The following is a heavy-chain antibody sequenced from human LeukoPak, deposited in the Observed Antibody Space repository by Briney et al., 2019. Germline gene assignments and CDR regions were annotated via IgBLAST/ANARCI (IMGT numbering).Heavy chain of an antibody. V-gene: IGHV4-34*01. CDR1: GGSFSGHY. Sequence: SETLSLTCAVYGGSFSGHYWSWIRQPPGKGLEWSGEINHSGSTNYNPSLKSRVTISVDTSKNQFSLKLSSVTAADTAVYYCARKGRGSVREGPKKGYYYYMDVWGKGTTVTISS. CDR3: ARKGRGSVREGPKKGYYYYMDV. CDR2: INHSGST. D-gene: IGHD5-12*01. J-gene: IGHJ6*03.